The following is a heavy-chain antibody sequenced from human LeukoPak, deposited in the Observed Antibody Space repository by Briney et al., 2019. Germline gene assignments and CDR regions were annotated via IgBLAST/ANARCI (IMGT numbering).Heavy chain of an antibody. V-gene: IGHV4-4*07. J-gene: IGHJ3*02. CDR2: IYTSGST. Sequence: SETLSLTCTVSGGSISSYYWSWIRRPAGKGLEWIGRIYTSGSTNYNPSLKSRVTMSVDTSKNQFSLKLSSVTAADTAVYYCARGAPWVGAKDAFDIWGQGTMVTVSS. D-gene: IGHD1-26*01. CDR1: GGSISSYY. CDR3: ARGAPWVGAKDAFDI.